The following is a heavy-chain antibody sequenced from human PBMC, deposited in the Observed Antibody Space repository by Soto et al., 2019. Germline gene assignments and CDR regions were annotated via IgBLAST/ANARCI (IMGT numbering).Heavy chain of an antibody. CDR2: ITGSGMTI. CDR1: GFTFSKYE. CDR3: ATDRFDFWSGAHNAFEI. J-gene: IGHJ3*02. V-gene: IGHV3-48*03. D-gene: IGHD3-3*01. Sequence: GGSLRLSCAASGFTFSKYEMNWVRQAPGKGLEWVAHITGSGMTIYYADSMKGRITISRDNAKKSLFLQMNSLRGEDTAVYYCATDRFDFWSGAHNAFEIWGQGTMVTVSS.